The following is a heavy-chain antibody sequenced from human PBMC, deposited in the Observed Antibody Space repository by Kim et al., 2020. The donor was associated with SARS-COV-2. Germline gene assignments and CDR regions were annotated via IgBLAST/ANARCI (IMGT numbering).Heavy chain of an antibody. J-gene: IGHJ4*02. D-gene: IGHD2-21*02. V-gene: IGHV3-30*02. CDR3: AKAMTVVTPTFDY. Sequence: YVDPAKGRFAISRDKSKHTLFLQRNSLRAEDTAVYYCAKAMTVVTPTFDYWGQGTLVTVSS.